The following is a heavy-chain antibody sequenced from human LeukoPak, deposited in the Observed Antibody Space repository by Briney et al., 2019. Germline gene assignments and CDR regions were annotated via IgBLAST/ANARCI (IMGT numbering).Heavy chain of an antibody. CDR2: IDSSGTT. J-gene: IGHJ4*02. D-gene: IGHD5-18*01. Sequence: PSETLSLTCTVSGGSFTTYYWSWSRQPAGRGLEWIGHIDSSGTTNYNPSLKSRVTMSTDPSKSQFYLKLSSVTAADTAVYYCARGPRNGYSYGSLDYWGQGTLVTVSS. CDR3: ARGPRNGYSYGSLDY. CDR1: GGSFTTYY. V-gene: IGHV4-4*07.